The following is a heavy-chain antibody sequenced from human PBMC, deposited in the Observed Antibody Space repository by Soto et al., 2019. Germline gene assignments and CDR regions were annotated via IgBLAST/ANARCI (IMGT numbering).Heavy chain of an antibody. D-gene: IGHD3-10*01. CDR1: GGSFTAYY. Sequence: QVQLQQWGAGLLKPSETLSLTCAVYGGSFTAYYWSWIRQPPGKGLECLGEINHSENANYNPSLKRRVTISIDTFKNQFSLKLTSVAAADTAISYCARLRYLGRTVAYGSGNYPYYFDYWGQGTLVSVSS. CDR3: ARLRYLGRTVAYGSGNYPYYFDY. J-gene: IGHJ4*02. V-gene: IGHV4-34*01. CDR2: INHSENA.